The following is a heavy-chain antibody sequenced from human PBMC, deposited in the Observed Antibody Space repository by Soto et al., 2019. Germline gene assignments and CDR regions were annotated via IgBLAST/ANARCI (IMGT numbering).Heavy chain of an antibody. CDR1: GGSISSYY. D-gene: IGHD6-19*01. J-gene: IGHJ4*02. CDR2: IYYSGST. V-gene: IGHV4-59*01. CDR3: ARGAFIAVAPTGFDY. Sequence: SETLSLTCTVSGGSISSYYWSWIRQPPGKGLEWIGYIYYSGSTNYNPSLKSRVTISVDTSKNQFSLKLSSVTAADTAVYYCARGAFIAVAPTGFDYWGQGTLVTVSS.